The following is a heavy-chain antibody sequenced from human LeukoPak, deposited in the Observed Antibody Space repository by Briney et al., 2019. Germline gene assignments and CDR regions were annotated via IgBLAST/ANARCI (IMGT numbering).Heavy chain of an antibody. V-gene: IGHV4-34*01. D-gene: IGHD3-10*01. CDR3: ASAYYGSYRDAFDI. Sequence: PSETLSLTCAVYGGSFSGYYWSWIRQPPGKGLEWIGEINHSGSTNYNPSLKSRVTISVDTSKNQFSLKLSSVTAAVTAVYYCASAYYGSYRDAFDIWGQGTMVTVSS. CDR2: INHSGST. CDR1: GGSFSGYY. J-gene: IGHJ3*02.